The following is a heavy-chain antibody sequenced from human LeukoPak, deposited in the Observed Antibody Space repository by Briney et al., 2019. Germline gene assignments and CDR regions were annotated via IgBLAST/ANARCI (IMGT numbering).Heavy chain of an antibody. V-gene: IGHV4-34*01. D-gene: IGHD3-3*01. CDR3: ARTYYDFWSGSPHFDY. CDR1: GGSFSGYY. CDR2: INHSGST. J-gene: IGHJ4*02. Sequence: PSETLSLTCAVYGGSFSGYYWSWIRQPPGKGLEWVGEINHSGSTNYNPSLKSRVTISVDTSKNQFSLKLSSVTAADTAVYYCARTYYDFWSGSPHFDYWGQGTLVTVSS.